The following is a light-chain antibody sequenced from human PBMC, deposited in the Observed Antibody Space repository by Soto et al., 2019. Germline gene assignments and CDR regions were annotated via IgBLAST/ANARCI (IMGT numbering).Light chain of an antibody. CDR1: QSVSMS. CDR3: QQNAITPPWT. Sequence: QLTQSPSSLSASVGDSVIITCRASQSVSMSLNLYQQTAGRPPKLLIFAASSLHSGVPSRFSGAGSGTHFTLTISSLQPEDFATYYCQQNAITPPWTFGQGTKVDIK. V-gene: IGKV1-39*01. J-gene: IGKJ1*01. CDR2: AAS.